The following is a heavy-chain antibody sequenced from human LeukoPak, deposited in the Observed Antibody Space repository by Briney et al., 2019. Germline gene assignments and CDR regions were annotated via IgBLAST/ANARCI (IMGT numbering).Heavy chain of an antibody. J-gene: IGHJ4*02. D-gene: IGHD1-14*01. CDR3: AKPFHPITAIDY. CDR2: ISYDGSNK. CDR1: GFTFSSYA. V-gene: IGHV3-30*04. Sequence: GGSLRLSCAASGFTFSSYAMHWVRQAPGKGLEWVAVISYDGSNKYYADSVKGRFTISRDNSKNTLYLQMDSLRAEDTAVYYCAKPFHPITAIDYWGQGTLVTVSS.